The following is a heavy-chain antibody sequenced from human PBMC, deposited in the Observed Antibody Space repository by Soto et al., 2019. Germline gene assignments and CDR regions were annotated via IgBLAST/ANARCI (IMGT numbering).Heavy chain of an antibody. J-gene: IGHJ6*02. Sequence: GASVKVSCKASGYTFTDYYIHWVRQAPEQGLEWMGWISPRTGSANFAQRFQGGVSMTRDTSITTAYMELRRLKSDDTAVYYCARGHYNGPAYGMDVWGQGTTVAVYS. CDR3: ARGHYNGPAYGMDV. CDR1: GYTFTDYY. D-gene: IGHD3-10*01. CDR2: ISPRTGSA. V-gene: IGHV1-2*02.